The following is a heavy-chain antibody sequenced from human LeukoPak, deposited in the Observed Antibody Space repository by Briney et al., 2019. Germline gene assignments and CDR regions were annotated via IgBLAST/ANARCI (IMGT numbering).Heavy chain of an antibody. CDR2: ISWNSGSI. Sequence: PGRSLRFSCAASGFTFDDYAMHWVRHAPGKGLEWVSGISWNSGSIGYADSVKGRFTISRDNAKNSLYLQMNSLRAEDTALYYCAKGEQQLVQSAHFDYWGQGTLVTVSS. CDR1: GFTFDDYA. D-gene: IGHD6-13*01. V-gene: IGHV3-9*01. J-gene: IGHJ4*02. CDR3: AKGEQQLVQSAHFDY.